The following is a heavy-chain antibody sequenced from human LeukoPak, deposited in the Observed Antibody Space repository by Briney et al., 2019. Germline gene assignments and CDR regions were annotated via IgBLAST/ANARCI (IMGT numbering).Heavy chain of an antibody. J-gene: IGHJ5*02. Sequence: SETLSLTCTVSGGSISSSSYYWGWIRQPPGKGLEWIGSIYYSGSTYYNPSLKSRVTISVDTSKNQFSLKLSSVTAADTAVYYCARDPTSAVAGPYNWFDPWGQGTLDTVSS. V-gene: IGHV4-39*07. CDR2: IYYSGST. D-gene: IGHD6-19*01. CDR1: GGSISSSSYY. CDR3: ARDPTSAVAGPYNWFDP.